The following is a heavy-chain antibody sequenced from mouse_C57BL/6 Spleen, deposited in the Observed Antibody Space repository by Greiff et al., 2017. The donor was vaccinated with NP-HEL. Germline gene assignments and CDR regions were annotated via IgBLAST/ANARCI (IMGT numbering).Heavy chain of an antibody. Sequence: QVQLQQSGPELVKPGASVKISCKASGYAFSSSWMNWVKQRPGKGLEWIGRIYPGDGDTNYNGKFKGKATLTADKSSSTAYMQLSSLTSEDSAVYFCARGSNYYGSSYDYWGQGTTLTVSS. CDR2: IYPGDGDT. CDR3: ARGSNYYGSSYDY. V-gene: IGHV1-82*01. D-gene: IGHD1-1*01. CDR1: GYAFSSSW. J-gene: IGHJ2*01.